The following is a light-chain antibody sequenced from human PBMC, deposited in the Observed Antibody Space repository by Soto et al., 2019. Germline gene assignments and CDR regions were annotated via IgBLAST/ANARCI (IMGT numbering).Light chain of an antibody. CDR1: QGIRTC. V-gene: IGKV1D-12*01. Sequence: DIQLTHPPSSVAASVGGGVTINFAPSQGIRTCLAWYQQKLGKAPNLLIYDASTLQSGVPSRFSGSGSGTDFTLTISSLQTEDFATYSCKQANSFPLIFGRGTKVDLK. J-gene: IGKJ4*01. CDR3: KQANSFPLI. CDR2: DAS.